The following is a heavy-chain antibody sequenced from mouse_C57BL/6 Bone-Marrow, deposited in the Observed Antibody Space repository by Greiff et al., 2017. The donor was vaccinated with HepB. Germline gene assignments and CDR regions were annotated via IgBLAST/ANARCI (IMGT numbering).Heavy chain of an antibody. Sequence: EVQLQQSGPELVKPGASVKISCKASGYTFTDYYMNWVKQSHGKSLEWIGDINPNNGGTSYNQKFKGKATLTVDKSSSTAYMELRSLTSEDSAVYYCARDYGSLYYFDYWGQGTTLTVSS. J-gene: IGHJ2*01. CDR1: GYTFTDYY. CDR2: INPNNGGT. V-gene: IGHV1-26*01. D-gene: IGHD1-1*01. CDR3: ARDYGSLYYFDY.